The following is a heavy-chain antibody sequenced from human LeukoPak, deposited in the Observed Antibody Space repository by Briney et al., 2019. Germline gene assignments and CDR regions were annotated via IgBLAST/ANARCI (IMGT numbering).Heavy chain of an antibody. CDR2: IYSGAST. CDR1: GFTVSSNY. CDR3: ARGPDISTGPAPDY. J-gene: IGHJ4*02. V-gene: IGHV3-53*01. D-gene: IGHD3-9*01. Sequence: GGSLRLSCAASGFTVSSNYMTWVRQAPGKGLEWVSVIYSGASTYYADSVMGRFTISRDNSKNTLHLQMNSLRAEDTAVYYCARGPDISTGPAPDYWGQGTLVTVSS.